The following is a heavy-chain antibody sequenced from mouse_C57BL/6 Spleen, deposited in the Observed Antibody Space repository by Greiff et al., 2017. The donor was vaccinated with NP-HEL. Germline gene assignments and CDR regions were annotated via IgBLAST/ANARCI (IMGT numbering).Heavy chain of an antibody. CDR1: GFSLTSYG. V-gene: IGHV2-2*02. Sequence: VQLQQSGPGLVQPSQSLSIPCTVSGFSLTSYGVHWVRQSPGKGLEWLGVIWSGGSTDYNAAFISRLSISKDNSKSQVFFKMNSLQANDTAIYYCARDYYGSSYSAMDYWGQGTSVTVSS. D-gene: IGHD1-1*01. CDR2: IWSGGST. CDR3: ARDYYGSSYSAMDY. J-gene: IGHJ4*01.